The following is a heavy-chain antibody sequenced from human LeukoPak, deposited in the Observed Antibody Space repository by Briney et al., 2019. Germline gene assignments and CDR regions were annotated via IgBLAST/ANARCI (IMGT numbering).Heavy chain of an antibody. D-gene: IGHD6-19*01. Sequence: PGGSLRLSCAASGFSFSSYGMHWVRQAPGKGLEWVSAISGSGSGGSTYHVDSVKGRFTISRDNSRNTLYLQMNSLRAEDTALYYCAKDFPSGWSTWGQGTLVTVSS. V-gene: IGHV3-23*01. CDR2: ISGSGSGGST. CDR3: AKDFPSGWST. CDR1: GFSFSSYG. J-gene: IGHJ5*02.